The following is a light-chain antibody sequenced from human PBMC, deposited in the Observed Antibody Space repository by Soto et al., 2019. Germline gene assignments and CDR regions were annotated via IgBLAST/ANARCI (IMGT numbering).Light chain of an antibody. Sequence: DIQMTQSPSTVSAFVGDTVTITCRASQSIGSWLAWYQQKPGKGPNLLIYKASSLERGVSSRFSGGGSGTEFTLTISSLQPDDFATYYCQQYDNLPFFGPGTKVDIK. CDR1: QSIGSW. J-gene: IGKJ3*01. CDR3: QQYDNLPF. V-gene: IGKV1-5*03. CDR2: KAS.